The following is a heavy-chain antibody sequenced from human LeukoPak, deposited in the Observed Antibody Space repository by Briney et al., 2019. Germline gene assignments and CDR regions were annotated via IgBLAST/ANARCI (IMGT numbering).Heavy chain of an antibody. V-gene: IGHV4-4*07. CDR2: LCPSGSP. D-gene: IGHD6-13*01. Sequence: SETLSLTCTASGGSISSYYWIWLRQAPREGLEWIGRLCPSGSPNSNPSLKSRVTISVDKSKNQFSLKLSSVTAADTAVYYCARGRGAAAGTNYYYYMDVWGKGTTVTVSS. J-gene: IGHJ6*03. CDR3: ARGRGAAAGTNYYYYMDV. CDR1: GGSISSYY.